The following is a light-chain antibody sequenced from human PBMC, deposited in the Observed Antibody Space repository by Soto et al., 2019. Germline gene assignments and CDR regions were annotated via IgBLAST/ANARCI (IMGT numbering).Light chain of an antibody. J-gene: IGLJ1*01. CDR2: DVS. CDR1: SSDVGGYNS. Sequence: QSVLAQPASVSGSPGQSITISCTGTSSDVGGYNSVSWYQQHPGKVPKIMIYDVSIRPSGVPDRFSGSKSGNTASLTISGLQAEDEADYYCSSYTSIPALVFGTGTKLTVL. CDR3: SSYTSIPALV. V-gene: IGLV2-14*01.